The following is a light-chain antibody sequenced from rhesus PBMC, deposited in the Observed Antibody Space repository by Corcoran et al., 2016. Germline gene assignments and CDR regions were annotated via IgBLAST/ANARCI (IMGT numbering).Light chain of an antibody. Sequence: DIQMIQSPSSLSASVGDRVTITCRARENVNNYLNWYQQKPGKAPKVLIYKASNLESGVPSRFSGSGSGTDYTLTISSLQSEDFATYYCQHNYGTPYSFGQGTKVEIK. V-gene: IGKV1-74*01. J-gene: IGKJ2*01. CDR2: KAS. CDR1: ENVNNY. CDR3: QHNYGTPYS.